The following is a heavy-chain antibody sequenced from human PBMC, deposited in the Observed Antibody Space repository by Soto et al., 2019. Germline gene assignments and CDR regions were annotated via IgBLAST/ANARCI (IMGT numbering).Heavy chain of an antibody. V-gene: IGHV4-31*03. CDR2: IYYSGST. J-gene: IGHJ4*02. Sequence: QVQLQESGPGLVKPSQTLSLTCTVSGGSINSGGYYWSWIRQLPGKGLEWIGFIYYSGSTYYNPSLKSRPTMSVDTSKNQFSLNLSSVAAADTAVYYCARGYLLPHFDYWGQGALVTVSS. D-gene: IGHD2-2*01. CDR1: GGSINSGGYY. CDR3: ARGYLLPHFDY.